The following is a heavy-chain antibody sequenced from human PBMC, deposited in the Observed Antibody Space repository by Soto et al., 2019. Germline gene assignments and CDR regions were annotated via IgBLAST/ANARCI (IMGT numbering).Heavy chain of an antibody. CDR2: INHSGST. Sequence: SETLSLTCAVYGGSFSGYYWSWIRQPPGKGLEWIGEINHSGSTNYNPSLKSRVTISVDTSKNQFSLKLSSVTAEDTAVYYCVRGYLYSNSFDYWGQGNLLTVS. D-gene: IGHD4-4*01. CDR3: VRGYLYSNSFDY. V-gene: IGHV4-34*01. CDR1: GGSFSGYY. J-gene: IGHJ4*02.